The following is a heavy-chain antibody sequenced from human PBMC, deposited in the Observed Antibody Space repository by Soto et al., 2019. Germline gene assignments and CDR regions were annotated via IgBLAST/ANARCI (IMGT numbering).Heavy chain of an antibody. V-gene: IGHV1-69*01. CDR2: IIPIFGTP. CDR1: GGIFSTYA. J-gene: IGHJ4*02. Sequence: QVQLVQSGAEVKKPGSSVKVSCKASGGIFSTYAIRWLRQAPGQGREWMGGIIPIFGTPNYAQRSQGRVTIPADESPSTAYMELSRLRSEDTAVYYCARDRDDYGSGNYYNRIDFWGQGTLVTVSS. CDR3: ARDRDDYGSGNYYNRIDF. D-gene: IGHD3-10*01.